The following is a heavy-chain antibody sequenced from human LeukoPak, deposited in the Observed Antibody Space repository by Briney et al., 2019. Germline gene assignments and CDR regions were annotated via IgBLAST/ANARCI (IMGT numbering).Heavy chain of an antibody. CDR2: INSDGSST. Sequence: GGSLRLSCAASGFTFSNYWMHWVRQAPGKGPVWVSRINSDGSSTNYADSVKGRFTISRDNAKNTLYLQMNSLRAEDTAVYYCAKDLGIVVITPDYWGQGTLVTVSS. CDR3: AKDLGIVVITPDY. J-gene: IGHJ4*02. D-gene: IGHD3-22*01. CDR1: GFTFSNYW. V-gene: IGHV3-74*01.